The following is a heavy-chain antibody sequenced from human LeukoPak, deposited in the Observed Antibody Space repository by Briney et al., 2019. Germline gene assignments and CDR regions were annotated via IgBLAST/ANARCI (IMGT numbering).Heavy chain of an antibody. J-gene: IGHJ4*02. V-gene: IGHV3-21*01. CDR1: GFTFSSYS. Sequence: GGSLRLSCAASGFTFSSYSMNWVRQAPGKGLEWVSSISSSSSYIYYADSVKGRFTISRDNAKNSLYLQMNSLRAEDTAAYYCARTNSGIAVAIDYWGQGTLVTVSS. D-gene: IGHD6-19*01. CDR2: ISSSSSYI. CDR3: ARTNSGIAVAIDY.